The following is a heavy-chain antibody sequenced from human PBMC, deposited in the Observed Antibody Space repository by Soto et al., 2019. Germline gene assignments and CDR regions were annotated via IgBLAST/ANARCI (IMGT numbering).Heavy chain of an antibody. J-gene: IGHJ3*02. CDR1: GGTFSSYA. CDR3: ASNGEVDGYNCAFDI. D-gene: IGHD5-12*01. CDR2: IIPIFGTA. Sequence: SVKVSCKASGGTFSSYAIIWVRQAPGQGLEWMGGIIPIFGTANYAQKFQGRVTITADESTSTAYMELSSLRSEDTAVYYCASNGEVDGYNCAFDIWGQGTMVTVSS. V-gene: IGHV1-69*13.